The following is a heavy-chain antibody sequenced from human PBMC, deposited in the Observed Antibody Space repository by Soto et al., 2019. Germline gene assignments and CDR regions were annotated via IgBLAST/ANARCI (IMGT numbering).Heavy chain of an antibody. D-gene: IGHD3-10*01. CDR1: GFSFSDYG. V-gene: IGHV3-30*18. CDR2: VSYDGSNR. Sequence: GGSLRLSCAASGFSFSDYGMHWVRQAPGTGLEWVAVVSYDGSNRYYADSVKGRFTISRDSSKNTLFLQMNSLRTEDTAVYYCAKDLRDGSYQALFDNWGQGTLVTVSS. J-gene: IGHJ4*02. CDR3: AKDLRDGSYQALFDN.